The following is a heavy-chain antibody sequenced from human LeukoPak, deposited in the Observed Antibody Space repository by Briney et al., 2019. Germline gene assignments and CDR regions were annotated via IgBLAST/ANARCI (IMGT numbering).Heavy chain of an antibody. J-gene: IGHJ4*02. CDR2: VNEDGRTT. CDR1: GFSFSSYW. D-gene: IGHD5-24*01. Sequence: PGGSLRLSCAASGFSFSSYWMHWVRQTPGKGLVWVSRVNEDGRTTTYADSVKGRFTISRDNAKNTLYLQMNSLSADDTALYFCIRDLRGRDDYWGQGTLVTVSS. V-gene: IGHV3-74*01. CDR3: IRDLRGRDDY.